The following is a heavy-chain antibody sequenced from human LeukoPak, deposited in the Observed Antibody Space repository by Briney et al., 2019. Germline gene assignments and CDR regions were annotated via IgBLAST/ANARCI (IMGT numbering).Heavy chain of an antibody. CDR1: GGTFSSYA. J-gene: IGHJ3*02. Sequence: SVKFSCKASGGTFSSYAISWGRQAPGQGHEWMGRIIPILGIANYVQKFQGRVTITADKSTSTACRELSSLRSEDSAGYYCASDDAGEDDSFDIWGQGTMVTVSS. CDR3: ASDDAGEDDSFDI. CDR2: IIPILGIA. D-gene: IGHD7-27*01. V-gene: IGHV1-69*04.